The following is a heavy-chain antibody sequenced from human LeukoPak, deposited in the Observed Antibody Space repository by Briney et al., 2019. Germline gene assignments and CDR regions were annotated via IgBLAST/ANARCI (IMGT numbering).Heavy chain of an antibody. CDR1: GFIFSSYG. V-gene: IGHV3-30*18. D-gene: IGHD6-19*01. CDR3: AKDFPSSGWSYYFDY. CDR2: ISFDGTNK. Sequence: GGSLILSCAASGFIFSSYGMHWVRQAPGKGLEWVAVISFDGTNKYYEDSVKGRFTISRDNSKNTMYLQMSSLRAEDSAVYYCAKDFPSSGWSYYFDYWGQGTLVTVSS. J-gene: IGHJ4*02.